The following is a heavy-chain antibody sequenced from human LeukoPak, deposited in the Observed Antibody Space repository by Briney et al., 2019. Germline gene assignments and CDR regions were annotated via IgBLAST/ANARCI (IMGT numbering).Heavy chain of an antibody. CDR1: GYTFTGYY. V-gene: IGHV1-2*02. CDR3: ARDDSLGATYDY. D-gene: IGHD1-26*01. CDR2: INPNSGGT. J-gene: IGHJ4*02. Sequence: SVKVSCKASGYTFTGYYMHWVRHAPGQGLEWMGWINPNSGGTNYAQKFQGRVTMTRDTSISTAYMELSRLRSDDTAVYYCARDDSLGATYDYWGQGTLVTVSS.